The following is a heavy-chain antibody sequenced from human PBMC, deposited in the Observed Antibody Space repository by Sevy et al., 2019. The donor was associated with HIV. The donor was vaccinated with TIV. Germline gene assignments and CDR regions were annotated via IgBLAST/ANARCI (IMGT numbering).Heavy chain of an antibody. CDR2: IGYDGSNI. D-gene: IGHD2-8*01. J-gene: IGHJ4*02. CDR3: ARDPRMYGDYLLAYFDY. V-gene: IGHV3-33*01. Sequence: GGSLRLSCAASGFTPSTYGMHWVRQAPGKGLEWVAVIGYDGSNIYYADSVKGRFPISRDNSKNTPFLQMDSLRAEDTAIYYCARDPRMYGDYLLAYFDYWGQGTLVTVSS. CDR1: GFTPSTYG.